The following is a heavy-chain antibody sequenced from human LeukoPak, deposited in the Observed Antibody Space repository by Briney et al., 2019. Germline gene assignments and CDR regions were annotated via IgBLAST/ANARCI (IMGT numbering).Heavy chain of an antibody. Sequence: SETLSLTCTVSGSSISSGYYWDWIRQPPGKGLEWIGSLYHSGNTYYNPSLKSRVTISVDTSKNQFSLKLSSVTAADTAVYYCASVRDYFDYWGQGTLVTVSS. CDR2: LYHSGNT. CDR3: ASVRDYFDY. V-gene: IGHV4-38-2*02. J-gene: IGHJ4*02. CDR1: GSSISSGYY. D-gene: IGHD2-8*01.